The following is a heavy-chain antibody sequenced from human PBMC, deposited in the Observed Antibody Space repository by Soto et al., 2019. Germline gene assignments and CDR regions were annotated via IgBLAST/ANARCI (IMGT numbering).Heavy chain of an antibody. CDR2: ISGYNGNT. D-gene: IGHD4-17*01. V-gene: IGHV1-18*01. CDR3: ARDVRSHDYGHYYYGMDV. CDR1: GYTFTSYG. J-gene: IGHJ6*02. Sequence: ASVKVSCKDSGYTFTSYGSSWVRQAPGQGLEWMGWISGYNGNTNLAQKLQGRVTMTTDTSTSTAYMELRSLRSDDTAVYYCARDVRSHDYGHYYYGMDVWGQGTTVTVSS.